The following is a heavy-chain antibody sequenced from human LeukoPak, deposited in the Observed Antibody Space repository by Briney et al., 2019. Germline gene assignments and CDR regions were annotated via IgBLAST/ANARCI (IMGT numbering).Heavy chain of an antibody. J-gene: IGHJ6*03. D-gene: IGHD3-3*01. CDR1: GYTFTGYY. CDR3: ARVPPSDFWSGYYSSDYYYMDV. Sequence: ASVKVSCKASGYTFTGYYMHWVRQAPGQGLEWMGWSNPNSGGTNYAQKFQGRVTMTRDTSISTAYMELSRLRSDDTAVYYCARVPPSDFWSGYYSSDYYYMDVWGKGTTVTVSS. V-gene: IGHV1-2*02. CDR2: SNPNSGGT.